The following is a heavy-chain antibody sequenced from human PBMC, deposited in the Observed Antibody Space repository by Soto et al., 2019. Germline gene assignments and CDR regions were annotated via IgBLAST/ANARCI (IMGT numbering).Heavy chain of an antibody. Sequence: QVQLVQSGAEVKKPGASVKVSCKASGYTFTSYGISWVRQAPGQGLEWMGWISAYNGNTNYAQKLQGRVTKTTDTSTSTAYMELRSLRSDDTAVYYCARDLPYCSGGSCYSVYYFDYWGQGTLVTVSS. J-gene: IGHJ4*02. V-gene: IGHV1-18*01. CDR3: ARDLPYCSGGSCYSVYYFDY. CDR1: GYTFTSYG. CDR2: ISAYNGNT. D-gene: IGHD2-15*01.